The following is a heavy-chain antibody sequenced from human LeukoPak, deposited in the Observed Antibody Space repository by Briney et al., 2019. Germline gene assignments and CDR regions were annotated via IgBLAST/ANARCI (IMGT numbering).Heavy chain of an antibody. Sequence: ASVTVSCKASGYTFTGYYMHWVRQAPGQGLEWMGRINPNSGGTNYAQKFQGRVTMTRDTSISTAYMEPSRLRSDDTAVYYCARDLGRSSSSWYGRDYWGQGTLVTVSS. D-gene: IGHD6-13*01. CDR3: ARDLGRSSSSWYGRDY. V-gene: IGHV1-2*06. CDR1: GYTFTGYY. J-gene: IGHJ4*02. CDR2: INPNSGGT.